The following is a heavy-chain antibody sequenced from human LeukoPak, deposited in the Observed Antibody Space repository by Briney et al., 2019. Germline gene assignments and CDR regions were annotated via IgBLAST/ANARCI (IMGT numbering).Heavy chain of an antibody. CDR2: FYYSGST. Sequence: SETLSLTCTVSGGSISSYYWSWIRQPPGKGLEWIGYFYYSGSTNYNPSLESRVTISVDTSKNQFSLKLSSVTAADAAVYYCARVPATHYYFDYWGQGTLVTVSS. CDR3: ARVPATHYYFDY. CDR1: GGSISSYY. V-gene: IGHV4-59*01. J-gene: IGHJ4*02. D-gene: IGHD1-26*01.